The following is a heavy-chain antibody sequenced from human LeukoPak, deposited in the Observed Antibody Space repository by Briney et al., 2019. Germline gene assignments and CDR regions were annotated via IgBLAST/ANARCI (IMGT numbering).Heavy chain of an antibody. CDR2: FDSENNKM. V-gene: IGHV1-24*01. CDR3: ATDRVYRSSGRSWGFFDY. D-gene: IGHD6-19*01. CDR1: GYSLSDLS. J-gene: IGHJ4*02. Sequence: ASVKVSCQISGYSLSDLSIHWVREAPGEGLEWMGGFDSENNKMVYSQKFQGRVTMTEDTSADTAYMELTSLRSEDTAVYFCATDRVYRSSGRSWGFFDYCGQGTLVIVSS.